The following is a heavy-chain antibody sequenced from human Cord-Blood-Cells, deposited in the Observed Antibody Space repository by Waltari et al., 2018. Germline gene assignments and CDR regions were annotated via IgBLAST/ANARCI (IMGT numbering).Heavy chain of an antibody. CDR3: ARENCGGDCYYYYYGMDV. CDR1: GYTFTSYG. V-gene: IGHV1-18*01. D-gene: IGHD2-21*01. CDR2: ISAYNGNT. J-gene: IGHJ6*02. Sequence: QVQLVQSGAEVKKPGASVKVSCKASGYTFTSYGISWGPRAPGKGLEWMGWISAYNGNTNYAQKLQGRVTMTTDTSTSTAYMELRSLRSDDTAVYYCARENCGGDCYYYYYGMDVWGQGTTVTVSS.